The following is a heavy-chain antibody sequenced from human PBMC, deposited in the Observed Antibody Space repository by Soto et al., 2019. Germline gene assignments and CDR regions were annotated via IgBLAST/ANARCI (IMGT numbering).Heavy chain of an antibody. J-gene: IGHJ4*02. CDR3: VSYGSGTYYSGYSFDF. Sequence: SETLSLTCTVSGGSISSGGYYWSWIRQHPGKGLEWIGYIYYSGSTNYNPSLKSRVTISVDTSKNQFSLELTSVTAADTALYYCVSYGSGTYYSGYSFDFWSQGSLVTVSS. D-gene: IGHD3-10*01. CDR2: IYYSGST. CDR1: GGSISSGGYY. V-gene: IGHV4-31*03.